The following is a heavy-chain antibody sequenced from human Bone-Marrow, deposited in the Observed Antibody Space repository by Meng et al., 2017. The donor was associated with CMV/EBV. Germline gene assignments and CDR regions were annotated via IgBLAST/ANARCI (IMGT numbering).Heavy chain of an antibody. V-gene: IGHV4-30-4*01. Sequence: QVQLQESGPGLVKPSQTLSLTCSVSGVSIRSGDYYWSWIRQPPGKGLEWIGYIYYSGDTYYNPSLKSRITISVDTSKNQFSLKLTSVIAADTAIYYCATLRGGYWGRGILVVASS. CDR1: GVSIRSGDYY. CDR2: IYYSGDT. J-gene: IGHJ4*02. CDR3: ATLRGGY.